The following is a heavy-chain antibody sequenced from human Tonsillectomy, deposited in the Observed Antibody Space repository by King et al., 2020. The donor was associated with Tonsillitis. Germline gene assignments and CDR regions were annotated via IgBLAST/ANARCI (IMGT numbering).Heavy chain of an antibody. Sequence: QLVQSGAEVKKPGASVKVSCKASGYTFTSYYMHWVRQAPGQGLEWMGIINPGGGSTNYAQKFQGRVTLTRDTSTNTVYMELSSLRSEDTALYYCARASREVGASDWFDPWGQGTLVTVSS. J-gene: IGHJ5*02. V-gene: IGHV1-46*01. CDR2: INPGGGST. D-gene: IGHD1-26*01. CDR3: ARASREVGASDWFDP. CDR1: GYTFTSYY.